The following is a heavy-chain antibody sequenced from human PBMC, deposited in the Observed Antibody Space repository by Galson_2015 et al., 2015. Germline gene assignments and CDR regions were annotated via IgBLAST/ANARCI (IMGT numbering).Heavy chain of an antibody. D-gene: IGHD3-3*01. CDR1: EFTFSSYY. J-gene: IGHJ4*02. CDR2: ISSTTTYI. CDR3: ARQILDYDFWSGYYPTNFDY. Sequence: SLRLSCAASEFTFSSYYMSWVRQAPGKGLEWVSSISSTTTYIYYADSVKGRFIISRDNAKNSLYLQMNSLGAEDTAVYYCARQILDYDFWSGYYPTNFDYWGQGTLVTVSS. V-gene: IGHV3-21*03.